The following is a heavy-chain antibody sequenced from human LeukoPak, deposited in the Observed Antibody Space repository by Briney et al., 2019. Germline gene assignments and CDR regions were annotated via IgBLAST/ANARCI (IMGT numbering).Heavy chain of an antibody. V-gene: IGHV3-33*06. Sequence: PGGSLRPXCAASGFTFSSYGMHWVRLAPGKGLEWVAVMWYDGSNKYYADSVKGRFTISRDNSKNTLYLQMNSLRAEDTAVYYCAKGLDSSGWYSDYWGQGTLVTVSS. CDR1: GFTFSSYG. J-gene: IGHJ4*02. D-gene: IGHD6-19*01. CDR2: MWYDGSNK. CDR3: AKGLDSSGWYSDY.